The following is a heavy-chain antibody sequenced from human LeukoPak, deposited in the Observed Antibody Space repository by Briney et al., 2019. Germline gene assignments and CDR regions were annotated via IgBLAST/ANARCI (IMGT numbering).Heavy chain of an antibody. CDR1: GFTVSSNS. J-gene: IGHJ2*01. CDR3: ARVGYGDYYWYFDL. Sequence: GGSLRLSCTVSGFTVSSNSMSWVRQAPGKGLEWVSFIYSDNTHYSDSVKGRFTISRDNAKNSLYLQMNSLRAEDTALYYCARVGYGDYYWYFDLWGRGTLVTVSS. D-gene: IGHD4-17*01. CDR2: IYSDNT. V-gene: IGHV3-53*01.